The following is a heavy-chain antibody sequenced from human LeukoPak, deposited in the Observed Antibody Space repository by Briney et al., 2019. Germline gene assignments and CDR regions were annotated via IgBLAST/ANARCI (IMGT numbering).Heavy chain of an antibody. J-gene: IGHJ4*02. Sequence: SETLSLTCTVSGGSISSYYWSWIRQPAGKGLEWIGRIYTSGSTNYNPSLKSRVTMSVDTSKNQFSLKLSSVTAADTAVYYCARDTYSGYDLYYFDYWGQGTLVTVSS. V-gene: IGHV4-4*07. CDR3: ARDTYSGYDLYYFDY. CDR1: GGSISSYY. CDR2: IYTSGST. D-gene: IGHD5-12*01.